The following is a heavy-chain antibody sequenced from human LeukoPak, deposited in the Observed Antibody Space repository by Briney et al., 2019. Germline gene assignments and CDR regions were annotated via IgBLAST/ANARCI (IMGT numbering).Heavy chain of an antibody. Sequence: GGSLRLSCVASGFTFSGYWMHWVRQAPGMGLVRVSRLNSDGTTINYADSVKGRFTISRDNAKNTVYLQMSGLRDDDTALYFCVRGAGGPRNYVLDYWGQGALVSVSS. V-gene: IGHV3-74*01. CDR2: LNSDGTTI. CDR1: GFTFSGYW. D-gene: IGHD3-10*02. CDR3: VRGAGGPRNYVLDY. J-gene: IGHJ4*02.